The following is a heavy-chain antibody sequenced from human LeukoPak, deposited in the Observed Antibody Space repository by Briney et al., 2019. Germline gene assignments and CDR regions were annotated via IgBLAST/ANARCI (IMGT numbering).Heavy chain of an antibody. Sequence: PSEILSLTCTVSGVSFSSSPYSWGWIRQPPGKGLEWIGSVYDGGSTFYNPSLKSRVTISLDSSKNQFSLKLTSVTAADTAVYYCAKTGSTIAARPPDYWGQRSLVTVSP. D-gene: IGHD6-6*01. V-gene: IGHV4-39*07. CDR1: GVSFSSSPYS. CDR2: VYDGGST. CDR3: AKTGSTIAARPPDY. J-gene: IGHJ4*02.